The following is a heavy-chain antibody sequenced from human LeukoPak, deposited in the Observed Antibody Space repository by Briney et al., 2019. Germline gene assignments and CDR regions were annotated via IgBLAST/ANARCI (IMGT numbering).Heavy chain of an antibody. D-gene: IGHD4-17*01. CDR3: ANLLNGDGSDY. CDR1: GFTFRSYG. V-gene: IGHV3-33*06. J-gene: IGHJ4*02. CDR2: IYYDGSNK. Sequence: GGSLRLSCAASGFTFRSYGMHWVRQAPGKGLEWVALIYYDGSNKYYADSVKGRFTISRDNSKNTLYLQMNSLRAEDTAVYYCANLLNGDGSDYWGQGTLVTVSS.